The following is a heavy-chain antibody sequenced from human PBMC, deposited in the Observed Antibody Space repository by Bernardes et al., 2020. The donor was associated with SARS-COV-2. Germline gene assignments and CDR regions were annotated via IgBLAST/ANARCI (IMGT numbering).Heavy chain of an antibody. CDR2: IYYSGST. CDR3: ARRWLGKWLDP. V-gene: IGHV4-39*01. D-gene: IGHD3-9*01. J-gene: IGHJ5*02. CDR1: GGSISSGSYY. Sequence: LSLTCTVSGGSISSGSYYWGWIRQPPGKGLEWIGNIYYSGSTHYSPSLKSRVTISVDTSRNQFSLKLKSVTAADTAVYYCARRWLGKWLDPWGQGTLVTVSS.